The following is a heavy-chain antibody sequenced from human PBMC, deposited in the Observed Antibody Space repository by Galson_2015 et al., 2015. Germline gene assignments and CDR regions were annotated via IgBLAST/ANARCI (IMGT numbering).Heavy chain of an antibody. D-gene: IGHD3-3*01. Sequence: SLRLSCAASGFTFSSYWMSWVRQAPGKGLEWVANIKQDGSEKYYVDSVKGRFTISRDNAKNSLYLQMNSLRAEDTAVYYCARIIYYDFWSGYYPSKYYFDYWGQGTLVTVSS. J-gene: IGHJ4*02. CDR1: GFTFSSYW. CDR2: IKQDGSEK. V-gene: IGHV3-7*03. CDR3: ARIIYYDFWSGYYPSKYYFDY.